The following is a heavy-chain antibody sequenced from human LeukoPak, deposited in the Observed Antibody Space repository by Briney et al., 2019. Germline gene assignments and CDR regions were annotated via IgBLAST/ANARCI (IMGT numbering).Heavy chain of an antibody. CDR2: ISSSSSYI. J-gene: IGHJ6*02. V-gene: IGHV3-21*01. CDR1: GFTFSSYS. CDR3: ARANQQLDFYYYGMDV. D-gene: IGHD6-13*01. Sequence: GGSLRLSCAASGFTFSSYSMNWVRQAPGKGLEWVSSISSSSSYIYYADSVKGRFTISRDNAKNSLYLQMNSLRAEDTAVYYCARANQQLDFYYYGMDVWGQGTTVTVSS.